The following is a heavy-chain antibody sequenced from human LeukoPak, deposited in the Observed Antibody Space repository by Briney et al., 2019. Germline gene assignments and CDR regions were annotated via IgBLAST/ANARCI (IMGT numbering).Heavy chain of an antibody. CDR2: INSDGRST. CDR3: ARAPYYDASTDNWFGP. CDR1: GFTLSRYW. Sequence: GGSLRLSCAASGFTLSRYWMRWVRQAPGKGLVWVSRINSDGRSTNYAASVKGRFTITRDNAKNTLYLQMNSLRAEDTAMYYCARAPYYDASTDNWFGPWGQGTLVTVSS. V-gene: IGHV3-74*01. J-gene: IGHJ5*02. D-gene: IGHD3-10*01.